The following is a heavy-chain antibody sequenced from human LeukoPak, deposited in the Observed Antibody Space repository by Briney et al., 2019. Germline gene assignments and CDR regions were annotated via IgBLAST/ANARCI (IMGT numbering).Heavy chain of an antibody. CDR3: ARGDSSGYYPY. D-gene: IGHD3-22*01. J-gene: IGHJ4*02. Sequence: SVKVSCKASGYTFTSYGISWVRQAPGQGLEWMGGIIPIFGTANCAQKFQGRVTITADESTSTAYMELSSLRSEDTAVYYCARGDSSGYYPYWGQGTLVTVSS. CDR2: IIPIFGTA. V-gene: IGHV1-69*13. CDR1: GYTFTSYG.